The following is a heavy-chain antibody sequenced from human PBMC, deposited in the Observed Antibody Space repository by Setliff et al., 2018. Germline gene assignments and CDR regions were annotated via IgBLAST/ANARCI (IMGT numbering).Heavy chain of an antibody. V-gene: IGHV4-61*02. D-gene: IGHD2-21*01. J-gene: IGHJ3*02. CDR3: ARVALVVVIRNAFDI. CDR2: IYTSGST. Sequence: SETLSLTCTVSCGSISSGSYYWSWIRQPAGKGLEWIGRIYTSGSTNYNPSLKSRVTISVDTSKNQFSLKLSSVTAADTAVYYCARVALVVVIRNAFDIWGQGTMVTVSS. CDR1: CGSISSGSYY.